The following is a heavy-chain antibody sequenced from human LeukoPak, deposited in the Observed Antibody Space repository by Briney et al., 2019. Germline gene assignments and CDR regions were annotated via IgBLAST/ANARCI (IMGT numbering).Heavy chain of an antibody. CDR3: ARGGAARRRYYYYYYMDV. Sequence: SVKVSCKASGGTFSSYAISWVRQAPGQGLEWMGGIIPIFGTANYAQKLQGRVTMTTDTSTSTAYMELSSLRSEDTAVYYCARGGAARRRYYYYYYMDVWGKGTTVTVSS. CDR2: IIPIFGTA. CDR1: GGTFSSYA. V-gene: IGHV1-69*05. D-gene: IGHD6-6*01. J-gene: IGHJ6*03.